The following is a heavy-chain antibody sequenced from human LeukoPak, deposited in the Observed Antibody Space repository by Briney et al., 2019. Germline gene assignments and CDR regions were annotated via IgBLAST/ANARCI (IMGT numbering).Heavy chain of an antibody. J-gene: IGHJ5*02. D-gene: IGHD2-2*01. V-gene: IGHV3-21*01. CDR2: ISSSSSYI. CDR1: GFTFSSYS. Sequence: GGSLRLSCAASGFTFSSYSMNWVRQAPGKGLEWVSSISSSSSYIYYADSVKGRFTISRDNAKNSLYLQMNSLRAEDTAVYYCARDTSTSRSNWFDPWGREPWSPSPQ. CDR3: ARDTSTSRSNWFDP.